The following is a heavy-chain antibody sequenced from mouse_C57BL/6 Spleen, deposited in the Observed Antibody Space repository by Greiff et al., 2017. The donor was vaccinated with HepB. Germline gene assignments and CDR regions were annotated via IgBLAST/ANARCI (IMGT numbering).Heavy chain of an antibody. CDR1: GYTFSSYW. CDR2: IYPGGGDT. J-gene: IGHJ4*01. V-gene: IGHV1-82*01. D-gene: IGHD1-1*01. Sequence: QVQLKESGPELAKPGASVKISCKASGYTFSSYWMNWVKQRPGKGLEWIGRIYPGGGDTNYNEKFKGKATLTADKSSSTAYMQLSSLTSEDSAVFYYSRDYYGRSYYCAMDYWGQGTSVTVSS. CDR3: SRDYYGRSYYCAMDY.